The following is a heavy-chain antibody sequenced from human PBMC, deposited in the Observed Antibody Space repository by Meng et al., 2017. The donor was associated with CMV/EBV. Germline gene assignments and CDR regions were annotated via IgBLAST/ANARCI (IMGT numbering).Heavy chain of an antibody. CDR1: GGSFSGYY. CDR3: ARVFPRRSDYYYYYYGMDV. Sequence: SETLSLTCAVYGGSFSGYYWSWIRQPPGKGLEWIGEINHSGSTNYNPSLKSRVTISVDTSMNQFSLKLSSVTAADTAVYYCARVFPRRSDYYYYYYGMDVWGQGTTVTVSS. CDR2: INHSGST. D-gene: IGHD3-3*01. J-gene: IGHJ6*02. V-gene: IGHV4-34*01.